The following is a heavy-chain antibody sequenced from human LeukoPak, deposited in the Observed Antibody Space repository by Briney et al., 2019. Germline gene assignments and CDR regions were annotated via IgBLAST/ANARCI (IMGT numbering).Heavy chain of an antibody. Sequence: SETLSLTCAIYGGSFSGYYWSWIRQPPGKGLEWIGEINHSGSTNYNPSLKSRVTISVDTSKNQVSLKLTSVTAADTAVYYCARKDGDVWGKGTSVTISS. CDR2: INHSGST. D-gene: IGHD5-24*01. CDR3: ARKDGDV. CDR1: GGSFSGYY. J-gene: IGHJ6*04. V-gene: IGHV4-34*01.